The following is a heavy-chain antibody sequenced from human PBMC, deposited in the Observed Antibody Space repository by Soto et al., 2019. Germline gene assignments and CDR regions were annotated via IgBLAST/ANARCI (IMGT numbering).Heavy chain of an antibody. Sequence: SETLSLTCTVSGGSISSGGYYWSWIRQHPGKGREWIGYIYYSGSTYYNPSLKSRVTTSVDTSKNQFSLKPSSVTAAETAVYYCARDLGYCSGGSCYSGFYYGMDVWGQGTTVTVSS. D-gene: IGHD2-15*01. CDR3: ARDLGYCSGGSCYSGFYYGMDV. CDR1: GGSISSGGYY. J-gene: IGHJ6*02. V-gene: IGHV4-31*03. CDR2: IYYSGST.